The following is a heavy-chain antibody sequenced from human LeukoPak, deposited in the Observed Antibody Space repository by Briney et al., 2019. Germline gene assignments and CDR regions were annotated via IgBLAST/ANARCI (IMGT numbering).Heavy chain of an antibody. Sequence: GGSLRLSCAASGFTFSSYGMHWVRQAPGKGLEWVAVISYDGSNKYYADSVKGRFTISRDNSKNTLYLQVNSLRAEDTAVYYCAKEAVAGPADYWGQGTLVTVSS. CDR3: AKEAVAGPADY. J-gene: IGHJ4*02. V-gene: IGHV3-30*18. D-gene: IGHD6-19*01. CDR1: GFTFSSYG. CDR2: ISYDGSNK.